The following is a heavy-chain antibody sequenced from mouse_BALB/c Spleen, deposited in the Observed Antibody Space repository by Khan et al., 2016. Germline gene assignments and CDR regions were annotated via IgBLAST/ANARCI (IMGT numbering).Heavy chain of an antibody. D-gene: IGHD1-1*01. CDR2: ISYSGST. CDR1: GYSITSDYA. V-gene: IGHV3-2*02. Sequence: EVKLLESGPGLVKPSQSLSLTCTVTGYSITSDYAWNWIRQFPGNKLEWMGYISYSGSTSYNPFLESRISITRDTSKSQFFLQLNSVTTEDTATYYCARSLVAARYFDVWGAGTTVTVSS. J-gene: IGHJ1*01. CDR3: ARSLVAARYFDV.